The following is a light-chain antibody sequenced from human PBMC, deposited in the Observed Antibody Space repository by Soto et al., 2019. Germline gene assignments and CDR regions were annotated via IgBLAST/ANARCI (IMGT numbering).Light chain of an antibody. J-gene: IGLJ3*02. CDR1: SSDVGGYNY. CDR2: EVS. Sequence: QSALPQPASVSGSPGQSITISCTGTSSDVGGYNYVSWYQQHPGKAPKLMIYEVSNRPSGVSNRFSGSKSGNTASLTISGLQAEDEADYYCSSYTTSSTHGVFGGGTQLTVL. CDR3: SSYTTSSTHGV. V-gene: IGLV2-14*01.